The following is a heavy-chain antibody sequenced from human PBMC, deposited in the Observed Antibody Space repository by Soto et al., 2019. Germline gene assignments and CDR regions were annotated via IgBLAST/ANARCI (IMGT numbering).Heavy chain of an antibody. V-gene: IGHV3-74*01. Sequence: VQLVEFGGGLVQPGGSLRLSCAASGFAFGSYWMHWVRQAPGKGLVWVSRISQDGAIATQADSVKGRFTISRDNAKNTLFLQMNSLRADDTAVYYCLRDQRHWNEFRDQWGQGTLVTVSS. CDR2: ISQDGAIA. CDR1: GFAFGSYW. J-gene: IGHJ5*02. CDR3: LRDQRHWNEFRDQ. D-gene: IGHD1-1*01.